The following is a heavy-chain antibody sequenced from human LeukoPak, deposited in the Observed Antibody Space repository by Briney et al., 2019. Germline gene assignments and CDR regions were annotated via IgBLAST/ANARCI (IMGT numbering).Heavy chain of an antibody. CDR1: GFTFSSYA. CDR2: ITGSGGST. D-gene: IGHD7-27*01. CDR3: ATERNWVFDY. V-gene: IGHV3-23*01. J-gene: IGHJ4*02. Sequence: GGSLRLSCAASGFTFSSYAMSWVRQAPGKGLEWVSAITGSGGSTYYADSVKGRFTISRDNSKNTLYVQMNSPRAEDTAVYYCATERNWVFDYWGQGTLVTVSS.